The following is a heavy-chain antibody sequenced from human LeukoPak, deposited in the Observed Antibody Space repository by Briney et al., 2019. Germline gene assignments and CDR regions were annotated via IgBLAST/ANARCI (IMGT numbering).Heavy chain of an antibody. J-gene: IGHJ4*02. CDR1: GGTFSSYA. D-gene: IGHD5-24*01. V-gene: IGHV1-69*01. CDR2: IIPIFGTA. Sequence: ASVKVSCKASGGTFSSYAISWVGQAPGQGLEWMGGIIPIFGTANYAQKFQGRVTITADESTSTAYMELSSLRSEDTAVYYCARGDGYNWSYYFDYWGQGTLVTVSS. CDR3: ARGDGYNWSYYFDY.